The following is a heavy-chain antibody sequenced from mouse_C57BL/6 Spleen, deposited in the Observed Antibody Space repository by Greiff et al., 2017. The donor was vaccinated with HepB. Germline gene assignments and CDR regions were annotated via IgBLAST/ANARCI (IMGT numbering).Heavy chain of an antibody. CDR3: ARSGYYSFDY. J-gene: IGHJ2*01. CDR2: INPNNGGT. D-gene: IGHD2-12*01. CDR1: GYTFTDYN. V-gene: IGHV1-22*01. Sequence: EVQLQQSGPELVKPGASVKMSCKASGYTFTDYNMHWVKQSHGKSLEWIGYINPNNGGTSYNQKFKGKATLTANKSSSTAYMELRSLTSEDSAVYYCARSGYYSFDYWGQGTTLTVSS.